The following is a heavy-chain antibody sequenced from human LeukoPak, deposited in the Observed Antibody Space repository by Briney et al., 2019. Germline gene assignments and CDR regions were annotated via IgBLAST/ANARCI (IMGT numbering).Heavy chain of an antibody. J-gene: IGHJ4*02. CDR1: GGSFSSYY. D-gene: IGHD6-13*01. CDR3: ARATYSSSWFY. Sequence: SETLSPTCAVYGGSFSSYYWSWIRHAPGQGLEWIGEINHSGSTNYNPSLKSRVTISVDTSKNQFSLKLSSVTAADTAVYYCARATYSSSWFYWGQGTLVTVSS. CDR2: INHSGST. V-gene: IGHV4-34*01.